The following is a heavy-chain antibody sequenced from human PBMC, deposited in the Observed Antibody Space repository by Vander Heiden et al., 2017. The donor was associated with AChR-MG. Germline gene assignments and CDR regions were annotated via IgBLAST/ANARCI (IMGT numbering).Heavy chain of an antibody. Sequence: QVQLVQSGAEVKKPGSSVKVSCKASGGTFSSYAISWVRQAPGQGLALMERIIPILGIANYAQKFQGRVTITADKSTSTAYMELSSLRSEDTAVYYCARGGDASDYYDSSGYYYIGAFDIWGQGTMVTVSS. CDR2: IIPILGIA. CDR1: GGTFSSYA. J-gene: IGHJ3*02. CDR3: ARGGDASDYYDSSGYYYIGAFDI. D-gene: IGHD3-22*01. V-gene: IGHV1-69*04.